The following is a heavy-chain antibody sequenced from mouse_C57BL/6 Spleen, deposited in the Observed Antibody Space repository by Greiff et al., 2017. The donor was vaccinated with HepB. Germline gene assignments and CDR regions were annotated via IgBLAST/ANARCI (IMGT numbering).Heavy chain of an antibody. Sequence: EVQLQQSGPELVKPGASVKISCKASGYTFTDYYMNWVKQSHGKSLEWIGDINPNNGGTSYNQKFKGKATLTVDKSSSTAYMELRSLTSEDSAVYYCASPFYYEGSMGYWGQGTSVTVSS. V-gene: IGHV1-26*01. CDR3: ASPFYYEGSMGY. D-gene: IGHD1-1*02. CDR1: GYTFTDYY. CDR2: INPNNGGT. J-gene: IGHJ4*01.